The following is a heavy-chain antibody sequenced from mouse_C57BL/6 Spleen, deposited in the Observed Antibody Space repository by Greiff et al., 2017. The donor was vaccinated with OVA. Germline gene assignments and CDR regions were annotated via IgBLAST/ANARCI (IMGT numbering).Heavy chain of an antibody. Sequence: QVQLQQSGAELVRPGASVTLSCKASGYTFTDYEMHWVKQTPVHGLEWIGAIDPETGGTAYNQKFKGKAILTADKSSSTAYMELRSLTSEDSAVYYCTSVYYGSSYPYWGQGTLVTVSA. V-gene: IGHV1-15*01. CDR1: GYTFTDYE. CDR2: IDPETGGT. D-gene: IGHD1-1*01. J-gene: IGHJ3*01. CDR3: TSVYYGSSYPY.